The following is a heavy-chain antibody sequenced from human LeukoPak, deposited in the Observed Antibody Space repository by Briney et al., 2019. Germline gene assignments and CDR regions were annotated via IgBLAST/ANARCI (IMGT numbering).Heavy chain of an antibody. CDR3: ARDTGFNWFDP. J-gene: IGHJ5*02. CDR2: IYYSGST. Sequence: SETLSLTCTVSGGSISSYCWSWIRQPPGKGLEWIGYIYYSGSTNYNPSLKSRVTISIDTTKKQFSLKLSSVTAADTAVYYCARDTGFNWFDPWGQGTLVTVSS. D-gene: IGHD4-17*01. V-gene: IGHV4-59*01. CDR1: GGSISSYC.